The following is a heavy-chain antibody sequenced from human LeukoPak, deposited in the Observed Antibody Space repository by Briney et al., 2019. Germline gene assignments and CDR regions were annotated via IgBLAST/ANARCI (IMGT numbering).Heavy chain of an antibody. J-gene: IGHJ4*02. Sequence: SETLSLTCTVSGGSITSHYWSWIRQTPGKGLEWIGYFYYSGSTNYNPSLESRVTMSVDTSRTHLYLNLCSVTAADTAMYYCARSGGRDGYNFGYWGPGTLVIVSS. CDR2: FYYSGST. D-gene: IGHD5-24*01. CDR3: ARSGGRDGYNFGY. CDR1: GGSITSHY. V-gene: IGHV4-59*08.